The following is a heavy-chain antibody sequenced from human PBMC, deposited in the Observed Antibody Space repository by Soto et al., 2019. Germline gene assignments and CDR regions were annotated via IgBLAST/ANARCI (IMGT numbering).Heavy chain of an antibody. CDR1: GFTFDDYA. CDR2: ISWNSGSI. CDR3: ASGRGYDILTGYYPYFDY. V-gene: IGHV3-9*01. D-gene: IGHD3-9*01. J-gene: IGHJ4*02. Sequence: EVQLVESGGGLAQPGRSLRLSCAASGFTFDDYAMHWVRQAPGKGLEWVSGISWNSGSIGYADSVKGRFTISRDNAKKSLYLQMKSLIDEYTALYYCASGRGYDILTGYYPYFDYWGQGTLVTVSS.